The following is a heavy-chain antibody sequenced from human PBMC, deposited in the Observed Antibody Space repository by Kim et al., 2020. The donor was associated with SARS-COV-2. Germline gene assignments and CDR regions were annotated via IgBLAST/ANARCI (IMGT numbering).Heavy chain of an antibody. CDR2: IIPILGTT. CDR1: GDTFSKYT. CDR3: ARAGTYYYDSASYYENWFDP. Sequence: SVKVYCKVSGDTFSKYTFAWVRQAPGQGLEWMGGIIPILGTTDYADKFQDRLTITADESTNTTYMELTSLESEDSAVYYCARAGTYYYDSASYYENWFDPWGQGTLVSVSS. D-gene: IGHD3-22*01. J-gene: IGHJ5*02. V-gene: IGHV1-69*13.